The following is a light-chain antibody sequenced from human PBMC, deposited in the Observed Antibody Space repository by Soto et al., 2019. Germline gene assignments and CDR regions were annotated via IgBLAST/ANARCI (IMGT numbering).Light chain of an antibody. CDR2: GAS. V-gene: IGKV1-9*01. Sequence: DIQLTQSPSFLSASVGDRVAITCRASQRISNYLAWYQQKPGKDPKLLIYGASTLENGVPARFSGCGSGTELTLTVRSLQPADFAAYYCQQVDSFPLTFGQGTKVEIK. CDR1: QRISNY. J-gene: IGKJ1*01. CDR3: QQVDSFPLT.